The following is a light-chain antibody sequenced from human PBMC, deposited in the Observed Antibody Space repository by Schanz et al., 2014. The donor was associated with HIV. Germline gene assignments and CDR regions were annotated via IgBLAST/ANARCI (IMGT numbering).Light chain of an antibody. V-gene: IGKV1-39*01. J-gene: IGKJ2*01. CDR2: ATS. CDR1: QSISIS. CDR3: QQSYSATPYT. Sequence: DIQLTQSPSFLSASVGDRVTITCRARQSISISLNWYQQKPGKAPRLLIYATSLLHTGVPSRFSGSGSGTHFTLTITSLQFDDFATYYCQQSYSATPYTFGQGTRLEIK.